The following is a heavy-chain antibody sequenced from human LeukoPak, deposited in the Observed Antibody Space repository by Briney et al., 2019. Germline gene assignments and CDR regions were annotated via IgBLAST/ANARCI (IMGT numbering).Heavy chain of an antibody. Sequence: PGGSLRLSCAASGFTFSSYGMHWVRQAPGKGLEWVAVISYDGSNKYYADCVKGRFTISRDNSKNTLYLQMNSLRAEDTAVYYCAKDQYSSGKSWGWYYFDYWGQGTLVTVSS. CDR1: GFTFSSYG. CDR3: AKDQYSSGKSWGWYYFDY. CDR2: ISYDGSNK. J-gene: IGHJ4*02. V-gene: IGHV3-30*18. D-gene: IGHD6-19*01.